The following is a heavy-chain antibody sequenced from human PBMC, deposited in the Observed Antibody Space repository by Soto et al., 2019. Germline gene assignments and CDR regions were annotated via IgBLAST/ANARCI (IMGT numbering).Heavy chain of an antibody. D-gene: IGHD2-15*01. V-gene: IGHV3-48*01. CDR2: ISSSSSTI. J-gene: IGHJ4*02. CDR1: GFTFSSYS. CDR3: ARDQSTVVVPGVFDY. Sequence: GGSLRLSCAASGFTFSSYSMNWVRQAPGKGLEWVSYISSSSSTIYYADSVKGRFTISRDNAKNSLYLQMNSLRAEDTAVYYCARDQSTVVVPGVFDYWGQGTLVTVSS.